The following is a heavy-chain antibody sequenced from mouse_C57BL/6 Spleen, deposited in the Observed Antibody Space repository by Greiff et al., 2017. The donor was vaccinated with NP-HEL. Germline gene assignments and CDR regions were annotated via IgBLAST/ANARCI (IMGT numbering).Heavy chain of an antibody. D-gene: IGHD1-1*01. V-gene: IGHV1-69*01. CDR3: ARRTTVVYFDY. J-gene: IGHJ2*01. Sequence: QVQLQQPGAELVMPGASVKLSCKASGYTFTSYWMHWVKQRPGQGLEWIGEIDPSDSYTNYNQKFKGKSTLTVDKSSSTAYMQLSSLTSEDSAVYYCARRTTVVYFDYWGQGTTLTASS. CDR1: GYTFTSYW. CDR2: IDPSDSYT.